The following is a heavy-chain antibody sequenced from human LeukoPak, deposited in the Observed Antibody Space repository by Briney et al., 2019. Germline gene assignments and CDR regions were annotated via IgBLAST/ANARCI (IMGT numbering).Heavy chain of an antibody. Sequence: VASVKVSCKASRGTFSSYAISWVRQAPGQGLEWMGWINPNSGGTNYAQKFQGRVTMTRDTSISTAYMELSRLRSDDTAVYYCARVRARIAVAGLRYWFDPWGQGTLVTVSS. V-gene: IGHV1-2*02. CDR3: ARVRARIAVAGLRYWFDP. CDR1: RGTFSSYA. D-gene: IGHD6-19*01. J-gene: IGHJ5*02. CDR2: INPNSGGT.